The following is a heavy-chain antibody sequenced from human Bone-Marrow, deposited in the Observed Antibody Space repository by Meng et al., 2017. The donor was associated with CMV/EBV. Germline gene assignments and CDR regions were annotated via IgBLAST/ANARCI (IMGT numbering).Heavy chain of an antibody. CDR3: ARFLTAARPPTYYYGMDV. CDR1: GGTFSSYA. Sequence: SVKVSCKASGGTFSSYAISWVRQAPGQGLEWMGGIIPIFGTANYAQKFQGRVTITTDEYTSTAYMELSSLGSEDTAVYYCARFLTAARPPTYYYGMDVWGQGTTVTVSS. CDR2: IIPIFGTA. J-gene: IGHJ6*02. V-gene: IGHV1-69*05. D-gene: IGHD6-6*01.